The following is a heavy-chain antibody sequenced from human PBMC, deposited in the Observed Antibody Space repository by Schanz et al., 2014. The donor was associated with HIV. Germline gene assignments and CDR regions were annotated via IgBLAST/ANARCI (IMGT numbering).Heavy chain of an antibody. V-gene: IGHV3-9*01. CDR2: ISWSSGNI. CDR1: GFTFGNYA. J-gene: IGHJ4*02. Sequence: EVQLVESGGGLVQPGRSLRLSCAGSGFTFGNYAMHWVRQAPGKGLEWVSGISWSSGNIGYADSVKGRFTISRDNAKNSLYLQMNSLRTEDTALYYCARLSRGPWRLENWGQGALVTVSS. CDR3: ARLSRGPWRLEN. D-gene: IGHD6-25*01.